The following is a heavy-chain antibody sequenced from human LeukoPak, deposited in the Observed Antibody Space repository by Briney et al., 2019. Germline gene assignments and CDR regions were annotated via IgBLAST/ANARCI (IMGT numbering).Heavy chain of an antibody. V-gene: IGHV3-30*03. J-gene: IGHJ3*01. CDR3: ARDIEIST. Sequence: PGGSLRLSCAAFGFTFSSYGMHWVRQAPGKGLEWVAVISYDRSNKYYADSVKGRFTISRDNSKNTLYLQMNSLRAEDTAIYHCARDIEISTWGLGTMVTVSS. CDR1: GFTFSSYG. D-gene: IGHD1-26*01. CDR2: ISYDRSNK.